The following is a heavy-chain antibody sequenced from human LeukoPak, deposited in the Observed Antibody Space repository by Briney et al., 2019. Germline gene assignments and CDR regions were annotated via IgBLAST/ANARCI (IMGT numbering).Heavy chain of an antibody. Sequence: SETLSLTCTVSGASISSYYWSWIRQPPGKGLEWIGYIYYSGSTNYNPSLKSRVTISVDTSKNQFSLKLSSVTAADTAVYYCARGQRGEMATIEYYFDYWGQGTLVTVSS. CDR3: ARGQRGEMATIEYYFDY. V-gene: IGHV4-59*01. D-gene: IGHD5-24*01. CDR1: GASISSYY. CDR2: IYYSGST. J-gene: IGHJ4*02.